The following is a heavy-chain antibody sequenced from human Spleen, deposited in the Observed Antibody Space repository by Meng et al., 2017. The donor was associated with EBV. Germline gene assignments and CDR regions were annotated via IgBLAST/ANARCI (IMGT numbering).Heavy chain of an antibody. CDR2: INEDGATT. D-gene: IGHD3-16*02. V-gene: IGHV3-74*01. Sequence: EVQLVGSGGAVVQPGESLRLSCAASGFSFISYWMHWVRLIPGKGLVWVSRINEDGATTTYADSVKGRFTISRDNAKNTLYLQMNSLRAEDTALYFCASHRGHWGQGTLVTVSS. J-gene: IGHJ4*02. CDR3: ASHRGH. CDR1: GFSFISYW.